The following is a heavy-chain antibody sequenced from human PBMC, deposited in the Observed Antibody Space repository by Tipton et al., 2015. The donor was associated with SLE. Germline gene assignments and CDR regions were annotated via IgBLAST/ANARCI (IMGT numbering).Heavy chain of an antibody. Sequence: SLRLSCPASGFSFSNYAMNWVRQAPGKGLVWVSGISGSGGTTNYADSVKGQFTISRDNSNNTLYLQMNSLRAEDTAVYYCAKGRTYFDSWGQGTLVTVSS. CDR3: AKGRTYFDS. CDR2: ISGSGGTT. V-gene: IGHV3-23*01. CDR1: GFSFSNYA. J-gene: IGHJ4*02.